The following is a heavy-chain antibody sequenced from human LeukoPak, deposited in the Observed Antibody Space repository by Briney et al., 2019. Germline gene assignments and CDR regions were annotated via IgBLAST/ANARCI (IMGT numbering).Heavy chain of an antibody. J-gene: IGHJ4*02. CDR3: ARDSANRGNFDY. Sequence: ASVKVSCKASGYTFTSYGISWVRQAPGQGLEWMGWISAYNGNTNYAQKLQGRVTMTTDTSTSTAYMELRSLRSDDAAVYYCARDSANRGNFDYWGQGTLVTVSS. V-gene: IGHV1-18*01. CDR1: GYTFTSYG. D-gene: IGHD3-10*01. CDR2: ISAYNGNT.